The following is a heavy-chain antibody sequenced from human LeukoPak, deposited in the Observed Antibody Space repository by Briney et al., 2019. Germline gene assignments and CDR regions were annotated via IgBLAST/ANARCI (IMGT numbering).Heavy chain of an antibody. CDR3: AKDLYGDYGDDY. J-gene: IGHJ4*02. CDR2: IIPIFGTA. CDR1: GGTFSSYA. V-gene: IGHV1-69*05. D-gene: IGHD4-17*01. Sequence: SVKVSCKASGGTFSSYAISWVRQAPGQGLEWMGGIIPIFGTANYAQKFQGRVTITTDESTSTAYMELSSLRSEDTAVYYCAKDLYGDYGDDYWGQGTLVTVSS.